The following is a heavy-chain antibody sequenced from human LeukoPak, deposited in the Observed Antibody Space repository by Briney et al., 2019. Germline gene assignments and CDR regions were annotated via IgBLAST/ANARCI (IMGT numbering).Heavy chain of an antibody. CDR1: GFTFDDYG. J-gene: IGHJ4*02. V-gene: IGHV3-20*04. CDR2: INWNGGST. CDR3: ARTGVWFGELFRFDY. Sequence: PGGSLRLSCAASGFTFDDYGMSWVRQAPGKGLEWVSGINWNGGSTGYADSVKGRFTISRDNAKNSLYPQMNSLRAEDTALYYCARTGVWFGELFRFDYRGQGTLVTVSS. D-gene: IGHD3-10*01.